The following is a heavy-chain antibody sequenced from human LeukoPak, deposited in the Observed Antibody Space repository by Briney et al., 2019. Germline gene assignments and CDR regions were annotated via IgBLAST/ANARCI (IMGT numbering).Heavy chain of an antibody. CDR3: ARDRDYYDSSGYYSNWFDP. D-gene: IGHD3-22*01. CDR1: GGSISSYY. V-gene: IGHV4-4*07. J-gene: IGHJ5*02. CDR2: IYTSGST. Sequence: PSETLSLTRTVSGGSISSYYWSWIRQPAGKGLEWIGRIYTSGSTNYNPSLKSRVTMSVDTSKNQFSLKLSSVTAADTAVYYCARDRDYYDSSGYYSNWFDPWGQGTLVTVSS.